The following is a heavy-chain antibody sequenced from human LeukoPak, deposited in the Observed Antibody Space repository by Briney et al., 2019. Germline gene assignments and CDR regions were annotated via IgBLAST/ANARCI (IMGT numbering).Heavy chain of an antibody. J-gene: IGHJ5*02. Sequence: TSETLSLTCTVSGGSISSGSYYWSWIRQPPGKGLEWIGEINHSGSTNYNPSLKSRVTISVDTSKNQFSLKLSSVTAADTAVYYCATNFYYYDSSGSQGACNWFDPWGQGTLVTVSS. CDR2: INHSGST. CDR1: GGSISSGSYY. D-gene: IGHD3-22*01. V-gene: IGHV4-39*07. CDR3: ATNFYYYDSSGSQGACNWFDP.